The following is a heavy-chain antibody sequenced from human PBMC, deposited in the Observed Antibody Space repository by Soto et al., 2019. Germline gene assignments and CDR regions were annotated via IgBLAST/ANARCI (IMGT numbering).Heavy chain of an antibody. CDR1: GLTFDDYT. V-gene: IGHV3-43*01. Sequence: EVQLVESGGVVIQPGGSLRLSCAASGLTFDDYTMHWVRQVPGKGLEWVALITWDGGSTYYADSVKGRFTISRDNSKNALYRQMNRGRSGDTAVYDCTKDSSVTHLDYWGQGTLVTVSS. D-gene: IGHD3-10*01. CDR2: ITWDGGST. J-gene: IGHJ4*02. CDR3: TKDSSVTHLDY.